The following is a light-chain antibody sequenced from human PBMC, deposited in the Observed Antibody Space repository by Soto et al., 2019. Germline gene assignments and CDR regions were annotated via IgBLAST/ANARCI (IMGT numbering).Light chain of an antibody. V-gene: IGLV2-8*01. Sequence: QSALTQPPSASGSPGQSVTISCTGTSSDIGGYNYVSWYQQHPGKAPKLMIYEVIKRPSGVPDRFSGSRSGNTASLTVSGLQAGDEADYYCSSYTGTNNLYVFGTGTKV. CDR3: SSYTGTNNLYV. J-gene: IGLJ1*01. CDR1: SSDIGGYNY. CDR2: EVI.